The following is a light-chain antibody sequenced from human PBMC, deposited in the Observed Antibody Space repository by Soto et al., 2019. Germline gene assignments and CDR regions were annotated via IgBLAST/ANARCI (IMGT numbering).Light chain of an antibody. V-gene: IGLV2-23*03. J-gene: IGLJ2*01. CDR3: CSYAGSSTFVV. CDR1: SSXXGSYNF. Sequence: QSALTQPASVSGSPGQSITISCAXXSSXXGSYNFVSWYQQHPGKAPKLMIYEGNKRPSGVSNRFSGSKSGNTASLTISGLQAADEADYYCCSYAGSSTFVVFGGGTKLTVL. CDR2: EGN.